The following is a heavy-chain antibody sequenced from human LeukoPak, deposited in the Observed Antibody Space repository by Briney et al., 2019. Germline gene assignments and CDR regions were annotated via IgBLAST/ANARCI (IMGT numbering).Heavy chain of an antibody. V-gene: IGHV3-30*02. J-gene: IGHJ4*02. D-gene: IGHD4-17*01. CDR3: AKDKYYGDYVPFDY. CDR1: GFTFSNYG. Sequence: GGSLRLSCAASGFTFSNYGMHWVRQAPGKGLEWVAYLRYDGSNKYYADSVKGRFTISRDNSKNTLYLQMNSLRAEDTAVYYCAKDKYYGDYVPFDYWGQGTLVTVSS. CDR2: LRYDGSNK.